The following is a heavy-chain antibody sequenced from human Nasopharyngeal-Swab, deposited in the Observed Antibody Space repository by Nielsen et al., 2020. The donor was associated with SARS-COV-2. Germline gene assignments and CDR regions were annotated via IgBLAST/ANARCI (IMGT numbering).Heavy chain of an antibody. V-gene: IGHV1-3*01. D-gene: IGHD1-26*01. J-gene: IGHJ4*02. Sequence: ASVKVSCKASGYTLSNYAMYWVRQAPGQRPEFMGWINAGKGNTIYSQRFQGRVRISRDTSANTVYMELNRLRSEDTAMYYCVRDDGGSYLLDYWGQGTLVIVSS. CDR1: GYTLSNYA. CDR3: VRDDGGSYLLDY. CDR2: INAGKGNT.